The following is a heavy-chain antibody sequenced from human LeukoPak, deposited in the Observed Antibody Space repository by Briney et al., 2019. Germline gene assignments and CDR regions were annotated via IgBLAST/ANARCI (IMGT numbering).Heavy chain of an antibody. CDR1: GFTFSSYA. CDR3: ARHRGPGGLAGPYY. V-gene: IGHV3-33*01. J-gene: IGHJ4*02. Sequence: GGSLRLSCAASGFTFSSYAMHRVRQAPGKGLEWVAVIWHDGSNQTYTDSVKGRFTISRDNSKNTLDPHMSSLRAEDTAVYYCARHRGPGGLAGPYYWGQGTLVTVSS. D-gene: IGHD6-19*01. CDR2: IWHDGSNQ.